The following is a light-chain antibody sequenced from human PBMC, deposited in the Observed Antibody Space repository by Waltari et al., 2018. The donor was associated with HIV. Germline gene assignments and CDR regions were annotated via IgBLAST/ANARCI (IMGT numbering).Light chain of an antibody. Sequence: ETVMTQSPATLSVSPGERAILSCRASQRVGTSVAWYQQRPGQAPRLLISAASTRATGVPARFSGSGSGTEFTLTISSLQSEDLVVYYCQQYSDWPPGFTFGQGTKLDIK. J-gene: IGKJ2*01. CDR2: AAS. V-gene: IGKV3-15*01. CDR3: QQYSDWPPGFT. CDR1: QRVGTS.